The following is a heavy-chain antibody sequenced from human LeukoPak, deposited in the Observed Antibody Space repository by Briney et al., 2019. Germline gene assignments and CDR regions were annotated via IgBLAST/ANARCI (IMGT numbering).Heavy chain of an antibody. CDR3: AKEAKERSSSYTDY. V-gene: IGHV3-23*01. CDR2: ISGSGGNT. CDR1: GFTFSSYA. Sequence: GGSLRLSCAASGFTFSSYAMNWVRRAPGKGLEWVSAISGSGGNTYYGDSAKGRFTISRDNSKNTLYLQMNSLRAEDTAVYYCAKEAKERSSSYTDYWGQGTLVTVSS. D-gene: IGHD3-16*02. J-gene: IGHJ4*02.